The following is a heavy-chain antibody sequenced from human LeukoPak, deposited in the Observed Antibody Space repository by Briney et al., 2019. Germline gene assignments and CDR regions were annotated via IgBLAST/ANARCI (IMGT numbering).Heavy chain of an antibody. CDR2: INPSGGST. J-gene: IGHJ3*02. Sequence: SVKVSCKASGYTFTSYYMHWVRQAPGQGLEWMGIINPSGGSTSYAQKFQGRVTMTRNTSTSTVYMELSSLRSEDTAVYYCARDRSDYGGNSGAFDIWGQGTMVTVSS. CDR3: ARDRSDYGGNSGAFDI. V-gene: IGHV1-46*01. CDR1: GYTFTSYY. D-gene: IGHD4-23*01.